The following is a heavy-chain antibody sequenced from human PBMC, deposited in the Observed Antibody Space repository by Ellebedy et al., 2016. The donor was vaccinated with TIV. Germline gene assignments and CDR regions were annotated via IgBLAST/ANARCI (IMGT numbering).Heavy chain of an antibody. J-gene: IGHJ5*02. Sequence: AASVKVSCKASGYTFTSYAMHWVRQAPGQRLEWMGWINAGNGNTKYSQKFQGRVTITRDTSASTAYMELSSLRSEDTAVYYCARAYGAFNWFDPWGQGTLVTVSS. CDR3: ARAYGAFNWFDP. CDR2: INAGNGNT. V-gene: IGHV1-3*01. CDR1: GYTFTSYA. D-gene: IGHD3-10*01.